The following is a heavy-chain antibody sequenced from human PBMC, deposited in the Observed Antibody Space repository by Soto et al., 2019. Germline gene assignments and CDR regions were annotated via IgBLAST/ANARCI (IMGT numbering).Heavy chain of an antibody. D-gene: IGHD3-10*01. Sequence: QITLRESGPALVRPTQTLTLTCTFSGFSLSSNGVGVGWIRQPPGKALEWLALIYWDDDHRYSPSLKTRLTLTKDTSKNQVVLTMTKLDPVDTATYYCAREMYYSTYFDSWGQGTLVTVSS. CDR3: AREMYYSTYFDS. J-gene: IGHJ4*02. CDR2: IYWDDDH. CDR1: GFSLSSNGVG. V-gene: IGHV2-5*02.